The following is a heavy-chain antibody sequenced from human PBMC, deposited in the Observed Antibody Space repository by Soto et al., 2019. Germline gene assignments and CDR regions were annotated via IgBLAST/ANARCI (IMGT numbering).Heavy chain of an antibody. V-gene: IGHV3-23*01. J-gene: IGHJ4*02. CDR1: GFTFSSYA. CDR2: ISGTGGST. D-gene: IGHD1-26*01. CDR3: ASPLGIVGATPVVDY. Sequence: EVQLLDSGGDLVQPGGSLRLSCAASGFTFSSYAMSWVRQAPGKGLEWVSGISGTGGSTYYAESVKGRFTISRDNSKNTLYLQMNSLGAEDTAIYYCASPLGIVGATPVVDYWGQGTLVTVSS.